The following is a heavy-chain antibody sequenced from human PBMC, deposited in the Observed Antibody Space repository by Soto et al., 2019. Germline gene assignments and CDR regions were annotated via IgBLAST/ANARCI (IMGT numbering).Heavy chain of an antibody. CDR3: ARVGITASILLPWFDP. J-gene: IGHJ5*02. CDR1: GFTLTDYS. Sequence: PRGSRRLACAASGFTLTDYSIHWVRQPPGKGREWLAVVSFDVVAKYYADSGRGRFTISRDISMNMIKLQMNSLTTEDTAVYYCARVGITASILLPWFDPWGQGTLVTVSS. D-gene: IGHD3-10*01. V-gene: IGHV3-30-3*01. CDR2: VSFDVVAK.